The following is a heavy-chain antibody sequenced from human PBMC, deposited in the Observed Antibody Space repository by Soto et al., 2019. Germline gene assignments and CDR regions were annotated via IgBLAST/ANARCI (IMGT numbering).Heavy chain of an antibody. CDR3: ASDLVGASDSXXLDV. V-gene: IGHV3-33*01. D-gene: IGHD1-26*01. CDR1: GFTFSNYG. Sequence: GGSLRLSCAASGFTFSNYGMHWVRQAPGKGLEWVAIIWHDGNNKYYADSVRGRFIISRDNSKNRLYLQMNSLRAEDTAVYYCASDLVGASDSXXLDVWGQGTPVTVSS. CDR2: IWHDGNNK. J-gene: IGHJ6*02.